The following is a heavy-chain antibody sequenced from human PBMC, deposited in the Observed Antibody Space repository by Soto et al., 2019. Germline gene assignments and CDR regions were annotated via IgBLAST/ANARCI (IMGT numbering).Heavy chain of an antibody. Sequence: ASVKVSCKASGYTFTSYAMHWVRQAPGQRLEWMGWINAGNGNTKYSQKFQGRVTITRDTSASTAYMELSSLRSEDTAVYYCASDVSDCSGGSCYFSVPYFQHWGQGTLVTVSS. CDR1: GYTFTSYA. D-gene: IGHD2-15*01. J-gene: IGHJ1*01. CDR3: ASDVSDCSGGSCYFSVPYFQH. CDR2: INAGNGNT. V-gene: IGHV1-3*01.